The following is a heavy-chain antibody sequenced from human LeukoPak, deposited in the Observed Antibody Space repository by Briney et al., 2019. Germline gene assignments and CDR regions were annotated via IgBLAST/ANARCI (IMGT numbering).Heavy chain of an antibody. D-gene: IGHD6-13*01. CDR1: GFTFSSYW. Sequence: GGSLRLSSAASGFTFSSYWMSWVRQAPGKGLEWVANIKQDGSEKYYVDSVKGRFTISRDNAKNSLYLQMNSLRAEDTAVYYCASFQQLVTIDAFDIWGQGTMVTVSS. V-gene: IGHV3-7*03. J-gene: IGHJ3*02. CDR2: IKQDGSEK. CDR3: ASFQQLVTIDAFDI.